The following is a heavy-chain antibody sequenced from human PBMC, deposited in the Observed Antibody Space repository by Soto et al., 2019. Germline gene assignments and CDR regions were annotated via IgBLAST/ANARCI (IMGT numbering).Heavy chain of an antibody. CDR3: EKDLYSNYGDAFDI. V-gene: IGHV3-9*01. CDR1: GFTFDGYA. J-gene: IGHJ3*02. CDR2: ISWNSDNI. Sequence: GLSLRLSCAASGFTFDGYAMHWVRQAPGKGLEWVSGISWNSDNIGHADSVKGRFTISRDNVKNSLYLQMNSLRAEDTALYYREKDLYSNYGDAFDIWGQGTMVTVSS. D-gene: IGHD4-4*01.